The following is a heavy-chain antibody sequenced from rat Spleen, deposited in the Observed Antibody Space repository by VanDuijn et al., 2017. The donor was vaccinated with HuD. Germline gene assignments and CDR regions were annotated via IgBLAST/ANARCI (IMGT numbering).Heavy chain of an antibody. J-gene: IGHJ2*01. CDR1: GFTFSDYY. D-gene: IGHD1-10*01. CDR3: ATDVRITTKGY. V-gene: IGHV5-25*01. CDR2: ISSSGGST. Sequence: EVQLVESGGGLVQPGRSMKLSCAASGFTFSDYYMAWVRQAPTKGLEWVASISSSGGSTYYRDSVKGRFTISRDNAKSTLYLQMDSLRSEDTATYYCATDVRITTKGYWGQGVMVTVSS.